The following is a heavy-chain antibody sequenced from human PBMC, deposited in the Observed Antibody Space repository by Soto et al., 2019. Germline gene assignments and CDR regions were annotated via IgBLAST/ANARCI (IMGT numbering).Heavy chain of an antibody. D-gene: IGHD6-19*01. CDR1: GFTFSSYA. V-gene: IGHV3-23*01. J-gene: IGHJ6*03. CDR2: ISGSGGST. Sequence: GVSLRLSCAASGFTFSSYAMSWVRQAPGKGLEWVSAISGSGGSTYYADSVKGRFTISRDNSKNTLYLQMNSLRAEDTAVYYCAKGQAEQWLVTFYYYYYYMDVWGKGTTVIVSS. CDR3: AKGQAEQWLVTFYYYYYYMDV.